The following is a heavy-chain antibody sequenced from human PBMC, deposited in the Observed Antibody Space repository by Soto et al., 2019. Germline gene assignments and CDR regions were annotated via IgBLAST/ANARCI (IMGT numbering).Heavy chain of an antibody. J-gene: IGHJ6*02. V-gene: IGHV1-58*01. Sequence: SVKVSCKASGFTFTSSAVQWVRQARGQRLEWIGWIVVGSGNTNYAQKFQERVTITRDMSTSTAYMELSSLRSEDTAVYYCAADRSGSYYIYGMDVWGQGTTVTVSS. CDR3: AADRSGSYYIYGMDV. CDR2: IVVGSGNT. D-gene: IGHD1-26*01. CDR1: GFTFTSSA.